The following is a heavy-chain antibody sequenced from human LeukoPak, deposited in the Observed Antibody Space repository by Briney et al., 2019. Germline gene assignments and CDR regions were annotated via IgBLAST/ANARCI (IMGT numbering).Heavy chain of an antibody. V-gene: IGHV4-61*01. CDR2: ISYSGST. J-gene: IGHJ4*02. CDR3: ARDSRGYYDSSGYFDC. D-gene: IGHD3-22*01. Sequence: SETLSLTCTVSGDSVSSDSYYWSWIRQPQGKGLERIGYISYSGSTNYNPSLKSRVTILVDTSKNQFSLKLSSVTAADTAVYYCARDSRGYYDSSGYFDCWGQGTLVTVSS. CDR1: GDSVSSDSYY.